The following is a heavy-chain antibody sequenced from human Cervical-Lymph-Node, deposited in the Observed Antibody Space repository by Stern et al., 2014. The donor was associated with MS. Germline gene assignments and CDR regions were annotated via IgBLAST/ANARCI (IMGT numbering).Heavy chain of an antibody. J-gene: IGHJ4*02. V-gene: IGHV1-46*01. CDR1: GYTFTSNH. Sequence: VQLVESGAEVKKPGASVKIACQSSGYTFTSNHVHWVRQAPGQGLEWMGIINPSAGGSTYAQNFQDRITMTRDRSTNTVYMELSSLTSKDTAVYFCARDSGTIAGVLDFWGQGTLVTVSS. CDR2: INPSAGGS. D-gene: IGHD6-13*01. CDR3: ARDSGTIAGVLDF.